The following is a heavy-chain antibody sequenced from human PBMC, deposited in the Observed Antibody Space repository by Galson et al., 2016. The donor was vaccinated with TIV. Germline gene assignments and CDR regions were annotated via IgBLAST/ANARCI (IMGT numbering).Heavy chain of an antibody. CDR1: GYTFTGNY. CDR2: INPKSGDT. D-gene: IGHD4-17*01. CDR3: ARIVYGSSALDV. J-gene: IGHJ6*02. Sequence: SVKVSCKGSGYTFTGNYMHWVRQAPGQGLEWMGWINPKSGDTSYAQKFQDWVNMTRDMSISTVYMELSRLRSDDTAVYYCARIVYGSSALDVWGQGTTVTVSS. V-gene: IGHV1-2*04.